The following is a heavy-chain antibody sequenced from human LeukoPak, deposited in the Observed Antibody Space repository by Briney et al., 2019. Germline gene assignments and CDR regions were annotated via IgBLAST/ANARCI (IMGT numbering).Heavy chain of an antibody. Sequence: GGSLRLSCAASGFTFSIYEMNWVRQRPGKGLEWVSYISSSGSTIYYVDSVKGRFTISRDNAKNSLYLQMNSLRVEDTAVYYCARYGYSSNWDNWGQGTLVTVSS. CDR3: ARYGYSSNWDN. D-gene: IGHD6-13*01. CDR1: GFTFSIYE. CDR2: ISSSGSTI. J-gene: IGHJ4*02. V-gene: IGHV3-48*03.